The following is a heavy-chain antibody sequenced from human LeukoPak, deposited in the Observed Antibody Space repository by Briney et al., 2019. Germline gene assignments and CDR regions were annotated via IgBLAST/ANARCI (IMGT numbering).Heavy chain of an antibody. CDR3: AREIDSSGYHAIDY. D-gene: IGHD3-22*01. Sequence: SQTLSLTCTVSGGSISSGGYYWSWIRQHPGKGLEWIGYIYYSGSTYYNPSLKSRVTISVDTSKNQFSLKLSSVTAADTAVYYCAREIDSSGYHAIDYWGQGTLVTVSS. CDR1: GGSISSGGYY. CDR2: IYYSGST. V-gene: IGHV4-31*03. J-gene: IGHJ4*02.